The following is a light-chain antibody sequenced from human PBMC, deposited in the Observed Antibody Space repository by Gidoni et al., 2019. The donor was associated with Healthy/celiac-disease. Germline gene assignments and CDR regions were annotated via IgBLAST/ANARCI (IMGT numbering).Light chain of an antibody. CDR3: QKYNSALFT. Sequence: DIQMSLSPSSLSTSVGDRVTITCRASQGISNYLAWYQQKPGKVPKLLIYAASTLQSGVPSRFSGSGSGTDFTLTISSLQPEDVATYYCQKYNSALFTFGPGTKVDIK. V-gene: IGKV1-27*01. CDR2: AAS. CDR1: QGISNY. J-gene: IGKJ3*01.